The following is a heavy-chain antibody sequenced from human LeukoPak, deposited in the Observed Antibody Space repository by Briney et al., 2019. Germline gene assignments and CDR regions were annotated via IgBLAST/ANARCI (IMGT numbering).Heavy chain of an antibody. D-gene: IGHD1-26*01. CDR3: AKDQGPKWELLGGVSDY. CDR2: ISGSGGST. V-gene: IGHV3-23*01. J-gene: IGHJ4*02. CDR1: GFTFSSYA. Sequence: PGGSLRLSCAASGFTFSSYAMSWVRQAPGKGLEWVSAISGSGGSTYYADSVKGRFTISRDNSKNTLYLQMNSLRAEDTAVYYCAKDQGPKWELLGGVSDYWGQGTLVTVSS.